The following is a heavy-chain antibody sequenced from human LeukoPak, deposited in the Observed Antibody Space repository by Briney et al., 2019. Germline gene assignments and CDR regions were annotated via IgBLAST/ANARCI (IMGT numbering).Heavy chain of an antibody. Sequence: SETLSLTCTVSGGSISSYYWSWIRQPPGKGLEWIGYIYYSGSTNYNPSLKSRVTISVETSKNQFSLKLSSVTAADTAVYYCARVRGYYYDRSGYNAFDIWGQGTMVTVSS. V-gene: IGHV4-59*01. D-gene: IGHD3-22*01. CDR2: IYYSGST. CDR1: GGSISSYY. J-gene: IGHJ3*02. CDR3: ARVRGYYYDRSGYNAFDI.